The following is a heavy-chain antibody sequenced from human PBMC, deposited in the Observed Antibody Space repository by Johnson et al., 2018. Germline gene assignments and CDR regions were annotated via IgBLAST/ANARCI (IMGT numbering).Heavy chain of an antibody. Sequence: VQLVQSGGGLVQPGRSLRLSCAASGFTFDDYAMHWVRQAPGKGLEWVSGISWNSGSIGYADSVKGRFTISRDNAKNSLYLQMNSLRAEDTALYYCAKAPVGWLGEGAEYFQHWGQVTLVTVSS. V-gene: IGHV3-9*01. CDR1: GFTFDDYA. J-gene: IGHJ1*01. CDR2: ISWNSGSI. D-gene: IGHD3-3*01. CDR3: AKAPVGWLGEGAEYFQH.